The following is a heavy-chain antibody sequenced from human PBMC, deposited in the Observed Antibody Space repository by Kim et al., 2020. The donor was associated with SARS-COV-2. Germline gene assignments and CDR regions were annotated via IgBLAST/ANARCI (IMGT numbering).Heavy chain of an antibody. CDR3: ARGATHIDGYNIRIDY. V-gene: IGHV1-46*01. CDR1: GYTFTSYY. D-gene: IGHD5-12*01. CDR2: INPSGGST. Sequence: ASVKVSCKASGYTFTSYYMHWVRQAPGQGLEWMGIINPSGGSTSYAQKFQGRVTMTRDTSTSTVYMELSSLRSEDTAVYYCARGATHIDGYNIRIDYWGQGTLVTVSS. J-gene: IGHJ4*02.